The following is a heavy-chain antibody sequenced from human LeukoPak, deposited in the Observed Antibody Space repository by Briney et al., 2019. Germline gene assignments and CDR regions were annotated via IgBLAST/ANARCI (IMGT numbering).Heavy chain of an antibody. CDR2: IYPGDSDT. CDR1: GYSFTSYW. Sequence: GESLKISCKGSGYSFTSYWIGWVRQMPGKGLEWMGIIYPGDSDTGYSPSFQGQVTISADKSISTAYLQWSSLKASDTAMYYCARQAGYCSSTSCSGGSIDYWGQGTLVTVSS. V-gene: IGHV5-51*01. D-gene: IGHD2-2*01. CDR3: ARQAGYCSSTSCSGGSIDY. J-gene: IGHJ4*02.